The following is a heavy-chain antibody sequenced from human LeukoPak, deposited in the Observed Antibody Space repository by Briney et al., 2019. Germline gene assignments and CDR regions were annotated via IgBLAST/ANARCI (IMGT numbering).Heavy chain of an antibody. CDR3: ARDGARYGSGTNYFDY. Sequence: GGSLRLSCAASGFTFSSYAMHLVRQAPGKGLGWVAVISYDGSNKYYADSVKGRFTISRDNSKNTLYLQMNSLRAEDTAVYYCARDGARYGSGTNYFDYWGQGTLVTVSS. D-gene: IGHD3-10*01. CDR1: GFTFSSYA. J-gene: IGHJ4*02. V-gene: IGHV3-30-3*01. CDR2: ISYDGSNK.